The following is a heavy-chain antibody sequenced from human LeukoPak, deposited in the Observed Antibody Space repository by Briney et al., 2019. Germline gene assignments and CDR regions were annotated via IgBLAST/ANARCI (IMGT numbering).Heavy chain of an antibody. V-gene: IGHV3-33*01. D-gene: IGHD6-13*01. CDR1: GFTFSSYG. CDR3: ARRMQLARPPYYYYGMDV. Sequence: GGSLRLSCAASGFTFSSYGMHWVRQAPGKGLEWVAVIWYDGSNKYYAGSVKGRFTISRDNSKNTLYLQMNSLRAEDTAVYYCARRMQLARPPYYYYGMDVWGQGTTVTVSS. J-gene: IGHJ6*02. CDR2: IWYDGSNK.